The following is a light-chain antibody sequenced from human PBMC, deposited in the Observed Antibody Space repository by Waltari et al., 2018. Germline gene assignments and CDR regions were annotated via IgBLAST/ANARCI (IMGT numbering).Light chain of an antibody. CDR2: EDT. CDR1: SSDVGHSNV. Sequence: QSVLTQPASVSGSPGQSITIPCTGTSSDVGHSNVASWYLQDPGKVPKLLIYEDTMRPSGVSNRFSGSKSVNTAFLTVAGLRTEDEGDYYCCSYSRSGTFLFGTGTRVTVL. CDR3: CSYSRSGTFL. V-gene: IGLV2-23*01. J-gene: IGLJ1*01.